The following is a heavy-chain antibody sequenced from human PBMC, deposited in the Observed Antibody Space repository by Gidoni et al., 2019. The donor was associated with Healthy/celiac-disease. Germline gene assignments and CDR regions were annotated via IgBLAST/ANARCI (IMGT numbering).Heavy chain of an antibody. Sequence: QLQLQESGPGLVKPSETLSLTCTVPGGSISSRSYYWGWIRQPPGKGLEWIGSIYYSGSTYSNPSLKSRVTISVDTSKNQFSLKLSSVTAADTAVYYCASSYQLLSLYYYGMDVWGQGTTVTVSS. D-gene: IGHD2-2*01. V-gene: IGHV4-39*07. CDR2: IYYSGST. CDR3: ASSYQLLSLYYYGMDV. CDR1: GGSISSRSYY. J-gene: IGHJ6*02.